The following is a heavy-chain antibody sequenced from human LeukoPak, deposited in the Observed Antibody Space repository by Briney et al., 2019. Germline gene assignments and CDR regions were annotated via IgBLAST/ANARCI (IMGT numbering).Heavy chain of an antibody. CDR2: ISYNGSNK. J-gene: IGHJ4*02. D-gene: IGHD2-15*01. Sequence: PGGSLRLSCAASGFTFSSHGMHWVRQAPGKGLEWVAVISYNGSNKYYADSVKGRFTISRDNSKNTLYLQMNSLRAEDTAVYYCAKPSFGGSHYFFDYWGQGTLVTVSS. CDR1: GFTFSSHG. V-gene: IGHV3-30*18. CDR3: AKPSFGGSHYFFDY.